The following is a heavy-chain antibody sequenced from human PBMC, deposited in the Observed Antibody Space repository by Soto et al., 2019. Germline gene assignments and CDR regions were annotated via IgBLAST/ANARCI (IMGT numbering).Heavy chain of an antibody. Sequence: QVHLQESGPGLVKPSQTLSLTCAVSGDSISSGGYYWNWIRQHPGKGLEWIGYIYYSGITQYNPSLKSRVTISVDASKHQLSLKVSSVTAADTAVYYCARAAATGHPVVPDYWGQGTLVTVSS. CDR3: ARAAATGHPVVPDY. J-gene: IGHJ4*02. CDR2: IYYSGIT. CDR1: GDSISSGGYY. D-gene: IGHD2-15*01. V-gene: IGHV4-31*11.